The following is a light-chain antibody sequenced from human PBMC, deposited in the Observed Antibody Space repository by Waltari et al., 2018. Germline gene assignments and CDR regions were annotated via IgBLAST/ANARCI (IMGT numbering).Light chain of an antibody. J-gene: IGLJ3*02. V-gene: IGLV6-57*04. CDR1: SDSIASNY. CDR2: EDK. CDR3: QSYDTSNLV. Sequence: NFMLTQPHSVSESPGRTVTISCTRTSDSIASNYVQWYQQRPGSAPTLVIYEDKQRPSGVPDRFSGSIDRSSNSASLTISGLKTEDGADYYCQSYDTSNLVFGGGTKLTVL.